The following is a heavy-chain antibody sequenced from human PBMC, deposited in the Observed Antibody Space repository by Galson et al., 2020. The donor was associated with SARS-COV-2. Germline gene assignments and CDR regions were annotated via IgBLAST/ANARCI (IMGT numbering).Heavy chain of an antibody. D-gene: IGHD3-9*01. CDR1: GFTFSSYW. CDR2: IKQDGREK. CDR3: ARDTAPNFDWLPHFDY. Sequence: GGSLRLSCAASGFTFSSYWMSWVRQAPGKRLEWVANIKQDGREKYYVDSVKGRFTISRDNAKNSLYLQMNSLRAEDTAVYYCARDTAPNFDWLPHFDYWGQGTLVTVSS. V-gene: IGHV3-7*01. J-gene: IGHJ4*02.